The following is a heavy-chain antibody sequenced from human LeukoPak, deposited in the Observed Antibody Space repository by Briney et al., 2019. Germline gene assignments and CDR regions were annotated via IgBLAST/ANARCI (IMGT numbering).Heavy chain of an antibody. V-gene: IGHV3-23*01. CDR1: GLTFSSYA. Sequence: GGSLRLSCAASGLTFSSYAMSWVRQAPGKGLEWFSAISGSGGSTYYADSVKGRFTISRDNSRTTLYLQMNSLRAEDTAVYYCARIVVVITDRGQGTLVTVSS. D-gene: IGHD3-22*01. J-gene: IGHJ4*02. CDR3: ARIVVVITD. CDR2: ISGSGGST.